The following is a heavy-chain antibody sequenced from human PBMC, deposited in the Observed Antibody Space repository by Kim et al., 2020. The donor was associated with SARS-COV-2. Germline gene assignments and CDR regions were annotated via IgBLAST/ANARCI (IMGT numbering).Heavy chain of an antibody. CDR1: GGSSSSTTNY. J-gene: IGHJ5*02. CDR2: IYYSGST. D-gene: IGHD1-20*01. V-gene: IGHV4-39*01. CDR3: ASISGTTGWFDP. Sequence: SETLSLTCTVSGGSSSSTTNYWGWIRQSPGKGLEWIVSIYYSGSTYYNPTLKSRVTIYVDTSKNEFSLKLSSVTAADTAVYYCASISGTTGWFDPWGQGTLVTVSA.